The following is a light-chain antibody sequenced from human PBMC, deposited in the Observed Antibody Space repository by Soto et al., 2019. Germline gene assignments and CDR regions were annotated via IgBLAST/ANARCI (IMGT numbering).Light chain of an antibody. CDR1: SGDVGGYKY. CDR3: SSYTSSSTV. CDR2: EVN. V-gene: IGLV2-14*01. J-gene: IGLJ2*01. Sequence: QSALTQPASVSGSPGQSISVSCTGSSGDVGGYKYVSWYQQHPGKAPKLIIYEVNKRPSGVSNRFSGSKSGNTASLTISGLQAEDEAYYYCSSYTSSSTVFGGGTKLTVL.